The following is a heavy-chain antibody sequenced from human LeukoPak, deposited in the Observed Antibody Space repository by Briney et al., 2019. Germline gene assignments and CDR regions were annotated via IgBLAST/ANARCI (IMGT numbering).Heavy chain of an antibody. CDR3: ARDHGIWFGELPPLTYYYYGMDV. CDR1: GGTFSSYA. Sequence: SVKVSCKASGGTFSSYAISWVRQAPGQGLEWMGRIIPILGIANYAQKFQGRVTITADKSTSTAYMELSSLRSEDTAVYYCARDHGIWFGELPPLTYYYYGMDVWGQGTTVTVCS. CDR2: IIPILGIA. D-gene: IGHD3-10*01. V-gene: IGHV1-69*04. J-gene: IGHJ6*02.